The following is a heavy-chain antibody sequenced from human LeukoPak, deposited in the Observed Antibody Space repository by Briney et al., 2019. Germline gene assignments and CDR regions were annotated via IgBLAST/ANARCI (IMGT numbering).Heavy chain of an antibody. D-gene: IGHD5-24*01. Sequence: GASVKVSCKASRGTFSSYAISWVRQAPGQGLEWMGGIIPIFGTANYAQKFQGRVTITTDESTSTAYMELSSPRSEDTAVYYCARGGDEDGYNNYYYYYMDVWGKGTTVTVSS. V-gene: IGHV1-69*05. J-gene: IGHJ6*03. CDR1: RGTFSSYA. CDR3: ARGGDEDGYNNYYYYYMDV. CDR2: IIPIFGTA.